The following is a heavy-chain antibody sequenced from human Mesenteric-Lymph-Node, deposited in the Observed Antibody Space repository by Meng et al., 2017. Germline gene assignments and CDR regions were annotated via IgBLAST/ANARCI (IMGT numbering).Heavy chain of an antibody. Sequence: QGQLQESRPGLGKPSGTLSLPCAVSGGSMSSTSWWSWVRQPPGKGLEWIGEIYHSGSTNYNPSLKSRVSISVDKSKNQFSLKLSSVTAADTAVYYCARADKVRFDYWGQGTLVTVSS. CDR1: GGSMSSTSW. J-gene: IGHJ4*02. CDR3: ARADKVRFDY. CDR2: IYHSGST. V-gene: IGHV4-4*02.